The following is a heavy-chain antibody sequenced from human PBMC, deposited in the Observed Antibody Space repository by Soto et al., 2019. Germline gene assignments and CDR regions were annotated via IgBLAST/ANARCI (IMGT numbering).Heavy chain of an antibody. CDR3: AGGRYCSSTSCHSNYYYYGMDV. Sequence: LEWMGRIDPSDSYTNYSPSFQGHVTISADKSISTAYLQWSSLKASDTAMYYCAGGRYCSSTSCHSNYYYYGMDVWGQGTTVTVSS. CDR2: IDPSDSYT. D-gene: IGHD2-2*01. J-gene: IGHJ6*02. V-gene: IGHV5-10-1*01.